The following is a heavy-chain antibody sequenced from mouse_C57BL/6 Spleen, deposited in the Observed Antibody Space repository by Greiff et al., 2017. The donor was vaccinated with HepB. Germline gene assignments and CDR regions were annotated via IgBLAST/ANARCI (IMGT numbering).Heavy chain of an antibody. J-gene: IGHJ1*03. CDR2: IRLKSDNYAT. D-gene: IGHD1-1*01. CDR3: TGGYYGSSGYFDV. CDR1: GFTFSNYW. V-gene: IGHV6-3*01. Sequence: EVKLQESGGGLVQPGGSMKLSCVASGFTFSNYWMNWVRQSPEKGLEWVAQIRLKSDNYATHYAESVKGRFTISRDDSKSSVYLQMNNLRAEDTGIYYCTGGYYGSSGYFDVWGTGTTVTVSS.